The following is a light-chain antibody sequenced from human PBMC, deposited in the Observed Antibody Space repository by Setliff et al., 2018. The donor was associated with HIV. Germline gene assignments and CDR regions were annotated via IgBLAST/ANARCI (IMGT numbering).Light chain of an antibody. Sequence: QSVLTQPASVSGSPGQSITISCTGTSSDVGGYNYVSWYQQHPGKAPKLMIYDVSKRPSGVSNRFSGSKSGNTASLTISGLQAVDEADYYCTSYTTSSSVVFGGGTKVTV. V-gene: IGLV2-14*01. CDR1: SSDVGGYNY. CDR3: TSYTTSSSVV. CDR2: DVS. J-gene: IGLJ2*01.